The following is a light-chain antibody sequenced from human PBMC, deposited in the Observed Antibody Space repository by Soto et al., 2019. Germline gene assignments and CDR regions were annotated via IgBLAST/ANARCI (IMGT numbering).Light chain of an antibody. J-gene: IGKJ3*01. CDR1: QSLLHSNGYNY. V-gene: IGKV2-28*01. Sequence: DIVMTQSPLSLPVTPGEPASISCRSSQSLLHSNGYNYLDWYLQKPGQSPQLLIYLGSNRASGVPDRFSGSGSGTDFTLKISRVEAEDVGVYYCMQALQTPVTFGPGDQGGYQ. CDR2: LGS. CDR3: MQALQTPVT.